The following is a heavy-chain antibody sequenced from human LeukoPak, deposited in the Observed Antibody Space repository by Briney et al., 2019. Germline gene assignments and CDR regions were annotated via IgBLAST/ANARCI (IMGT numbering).Heavy chain of an antibody. CDR2: VNGDGSDT. CDR3: VHGKGYILDY. J-gene: IGHJ4*02. CDR1: GFTFSSSW. D-gene: IGHD5-12*01. Sequence: GGSLRLSCAASGFTFSSSWMHWVRQGPGRGRVWVSHVNGDGSDTQCADSVKGRFTISRDNAKNTVDLQMNSLRAEDTAVYYCVHGKGYILDYWGQGIPVTVSS. V-gene: IGHV3-74*03.